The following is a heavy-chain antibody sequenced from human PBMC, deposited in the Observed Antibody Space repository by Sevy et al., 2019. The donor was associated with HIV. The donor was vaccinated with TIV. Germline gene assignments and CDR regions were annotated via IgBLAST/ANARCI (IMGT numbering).Heavy chain of an antibody. V-gene: IGHV3-21*01. CDR2: ISSSSSYI. Sequence: GGSLRLSCAASGFTFSSYSMTWVRQAPGKGLEWVSSISSSSSYIYYADSVKGRFTISRDNAKNSLYLQMNSLRAEDTAVYYCARDGLGIGSSSVFDYWGQGTLVTVSS. J-gene: IGHJ4*02. D-gene: IGHD6-6*01. CDR3: ARDGLGIGSSSVFDY. CDR1: GFTFSSYS.